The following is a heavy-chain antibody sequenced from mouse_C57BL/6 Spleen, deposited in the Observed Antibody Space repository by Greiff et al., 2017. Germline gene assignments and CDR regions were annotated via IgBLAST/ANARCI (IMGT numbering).Heavy chain of an antibody. D-gene: IGHD1-1*01. J-gene: IGHJ1*03. Sequence: QVQLKESGPGLVQPSQSLSITCTVSGFSLTSYGVHWVRQSPGKGLEWLGVIWSGGSTDYNAAFISRLSISKDNSKSQVFFKMNSLQADDTAIYYCARGTTVVAPDVWGTGTTVTVSS. CDR2: IWSGGST. V-gene: IGHV2-2*01. CDR1: GFSLTSYG. CDR3: ARGTTVVAPDV.